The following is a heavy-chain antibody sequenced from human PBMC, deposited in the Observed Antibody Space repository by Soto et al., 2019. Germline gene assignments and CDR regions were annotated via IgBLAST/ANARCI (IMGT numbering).Heavy chain of an antibody. CDR2: MNPNSGNT. CDR3: ARRSVNPYSYYMDV. V-gene: IGHV1-8*01. CDR1: GYTFTSYD. J-gene: IGHJ6*03. Sequence: QVPLVQSGAEVKKPGASVKASCKASGYTFTSYDINWVRQATGQGLEWMGWMNPNSGNTGYAQKFQGRVTMTRNTSISTPYKGLCILRSKDRAVYYCARRSVNPYSYYMDVWGKGPTVTVSS.